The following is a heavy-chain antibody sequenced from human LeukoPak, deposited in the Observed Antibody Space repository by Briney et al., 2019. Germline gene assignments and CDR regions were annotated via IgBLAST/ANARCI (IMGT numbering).Heavy chain of an antibody. CDR1: GFTVSSDY. CDR2: VYSGGST. CDR3: ARYDFWSGYYFDY. Sequence: GGSLRLSCAASGFTVSSDYMSWVRQAPGKGLEWVSVVYSGGSTYYADSVKGRFTISRDNSKNTLYLQMNSLRAEDTAVYYCARYDFWSGYYFDYWGQGTLVTVSS. D-gene: IGHD3-3*01. J-gene: IGHJ4*02. V-gene: IGHV3-66*01.